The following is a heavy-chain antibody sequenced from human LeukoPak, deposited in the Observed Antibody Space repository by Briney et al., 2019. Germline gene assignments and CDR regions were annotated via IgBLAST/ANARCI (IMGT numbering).Heavy chain of an antibody. CDR1: GDSVSSNSAA. V-gene: IGHV6-1*01. CDR3: ARTEYSSALGY. J-gene: IGHJ4*02. CDR2: TYYRSRWYN. D-gene: IGHD6-19*01. Sequence: KSSQTLSLTCAISGDSVSSNSAAWSWIRQSPSRGLEWLGRTYYRSRWYNDYAVSVKSRITINPDTTKNQFPLQLNSVTPEDTAVYFCARTEYSSALGYWGQGTLDTVSS.